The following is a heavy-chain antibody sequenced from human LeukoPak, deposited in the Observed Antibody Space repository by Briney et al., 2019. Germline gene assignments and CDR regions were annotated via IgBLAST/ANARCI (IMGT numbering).Heavy chain of an antibody. V-gene: IGHV1-18*01. CDR3: ARVGNGDLMHARYFDY. Sequence: GASVKVSCKASGYSFTTYGISWVRQAPGQGLEWMGWISAYNYKTNYAQKFQGRVTMTIDKSTSTAYMELSSLRSEDTAVYYCARVGNGDLMHARYFDYWGQGTLVTVSS. CDR1: GYSFTTYG. J-gene: IGHJ4*02. D-gene: IGHD2-8*01. CDR2: ISAYNYKT.